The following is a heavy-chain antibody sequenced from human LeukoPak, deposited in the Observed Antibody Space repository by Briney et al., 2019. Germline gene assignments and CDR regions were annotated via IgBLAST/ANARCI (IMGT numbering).Heavy chain of an antibody. D-gene: IGHD5-12*01. CDR2: IYYSGST. V-gene: IGHV4-61*08. CDR1: GDPISTSSDY. J-gene: IGHJ4*02. Sequence: PSETLSLTCTVSGDPISTSSDYKWTWIRQPPRKGLEWIGYIYYSGSTNYNPSLQSRVTISVDTSNNQFSLKPTSVTAADTAVYYCAREYSAFDYWGQGTLVTVSS. CDR3: AREYSAFDY.